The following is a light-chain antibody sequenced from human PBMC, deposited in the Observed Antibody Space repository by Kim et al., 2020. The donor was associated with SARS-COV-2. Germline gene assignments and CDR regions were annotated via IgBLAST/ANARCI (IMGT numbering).Light chain of an antibody. CDR3: SAWDSSLSVWV. CDR1: SDNVANEG. CDR2: RRN. V-gene: IGLV10-54*01. J-gene: IGLJ3*02. Sequence: QTATLTCIGNSDNVANEGAAWLQQHQGRPPKHLSYRRNDRPSGISERFSASRSGNTASLTITGLQPEDEADYYCSAWDSSLSVWVFGGGTQLTVL.